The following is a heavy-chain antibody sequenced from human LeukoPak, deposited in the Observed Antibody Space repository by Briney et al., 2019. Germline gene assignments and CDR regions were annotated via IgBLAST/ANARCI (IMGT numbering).Heavy chain of an antibody. J-gene: IGHJ3*02. V-gene: IGHV1-69*05. CDR1: GGTFSSYV. CDR2: IIPIFNTA. Sequence: SVKVSCKASGGTFSSYVISWVRQAPGQRLEWMGRIIPIFNTANYAQKSQGRVTITTDESTSTAYMELSSLRSADTAVYYCARSGRSGDSMDAFDIWGQGTMVTVSS. D-gene: IGHD3-16*01. CDR3: ARSGRSGDSMDAFDI.